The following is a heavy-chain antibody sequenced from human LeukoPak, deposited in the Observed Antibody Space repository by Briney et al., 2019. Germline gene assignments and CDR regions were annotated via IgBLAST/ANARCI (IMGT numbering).Heavy chain of an antibody. Sequence: GGSLRLSCAASGFTFSTYSMNWVRQAPGKGLEWVSSIRSGSTFIYYADSVKGRFTISRDNAKNSLYLQMNSLRAEDTAVYYCARDRTYYGSGSNFDAFDIWGQGTMVTVSS. V-gene: IGHV3-21*04. D-gene: IGHD3-10*01. CDR3: ARDRTYYGSGSNFDAFDI. CDR2: IRSGSTFI. J-gene: IGHJ3*02. CDR1: GFTFSTYS.